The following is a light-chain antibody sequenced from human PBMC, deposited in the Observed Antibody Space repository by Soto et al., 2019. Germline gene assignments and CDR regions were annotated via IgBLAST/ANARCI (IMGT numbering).Light chain of an antibody. V-gene: IGLV2-11*01. Sequence: QSALTPPRSVSGSPGQSVPISCTGTSSDVGGYNYVSWYQQHPGKAPKLMIYDVSKRPSGVPDRFSGSKSGNTASLTISGLQAEDEADYYCCSYAGSYPYVVFGGGTKLTVL. CDR1: SSDVGGYNY. CDR2: DVS. J-gene: IGLJ2*01. CDR3: CSYAGSYPYVV.